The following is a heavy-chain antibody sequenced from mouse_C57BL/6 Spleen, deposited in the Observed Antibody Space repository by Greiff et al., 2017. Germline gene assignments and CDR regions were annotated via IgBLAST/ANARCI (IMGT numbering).Heavy chain of an antibody. CDR1: GYAFSSYW. V-gene: IGHV1-80*01. CDR3: AIITTVVAPFAY. J-gene: IGHJ3*01. CDR2: IYPGDGDT. Sequence: VQVVESGAELVKPGASVKISCKASGYAFSSYWMNWVKQRPGKGLEWIGQIYPGDGDTNYNGKFKGKATLTADKSSSTAYMQLSSLTSEDSAVYFCAIITTVVAPFAYWGQGTLVTVSA. D-gene: IGHD1-1*01.